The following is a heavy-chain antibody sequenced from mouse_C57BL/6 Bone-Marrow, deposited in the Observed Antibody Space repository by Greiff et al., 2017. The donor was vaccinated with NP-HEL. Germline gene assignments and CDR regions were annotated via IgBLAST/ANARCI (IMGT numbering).Heavy chain of an antibody. D-gene: IGHD2-4*01. CDR2: INPNYGTT. Sequence: VHVKQSGPELVKPGASVKISCKASGYSFTDYNMNWVKQSNGKSLEWIGVINPNYGTTSYNQKFKGKATLTVDQSSSTAYMQLNSLTSEDSAVYYCVYYDYDGAFAYWGQGTLVTVSA. CDR1: GYSFTDYN. CDR3: VYYDYDGAFAY. V-gene: IGHV1-39*01. J-gene: IGHJ3*01.